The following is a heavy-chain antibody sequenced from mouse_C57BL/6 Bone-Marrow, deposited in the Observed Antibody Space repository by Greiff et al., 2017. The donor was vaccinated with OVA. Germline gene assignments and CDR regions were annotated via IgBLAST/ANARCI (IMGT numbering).Heavy chain of an antibody. CDR1: GFTFSSYG. CDR2: ISSGGSYT. CDR3: ARQSRYWYFDV. Sequence: DVKLQESGGDLVKPGGSLKLSCAASGFTFSSYGMSRVRQTPDKRLEWVATISSGGSYTYYPDSVKGRFTISRDNAKNTLYLQMSSLKSEDTAMDYCARQSRYWYFDVWGTGTTVTVSS. V-gene: IGHV5-6*02. J-gene: IGHJ1*03.